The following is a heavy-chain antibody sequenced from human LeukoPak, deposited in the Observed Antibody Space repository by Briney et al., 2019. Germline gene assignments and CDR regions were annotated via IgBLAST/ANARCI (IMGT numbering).Heavy chain of an antibody. CDR2: IYYSGST. CDR3: ARILDSSGYYRFDY. J-gene: IGHJ4*02. Sequence: SETLSLTCTVSGGSISSHYWSWIRQPPGKGLEWIGYIYYSGSTNYDPSLKSRVTISVDTSKNQFSLKLSSVTAADTAVYYCARILDSSGYYRFDYWGQGTLVTVSS. D-gene: IGHD3-22*01. V-gene: IGHV4-59*11. CDR1: GGSISSHY.